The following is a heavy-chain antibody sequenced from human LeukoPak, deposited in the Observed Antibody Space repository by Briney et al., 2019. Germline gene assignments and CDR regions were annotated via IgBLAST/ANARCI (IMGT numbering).Heavy chain of an antibody. V-gene: IGHV3-21*01. CDR1: GFTFSSYS. J-gene: IGHJ4*02. D-gene: IGHD6-13*01. CDR3: ASLGIAAAGRDYFDY. CDR2: ISSSSSYI. Sequence: PGGSLRLPCAASGFTFSSYSMNWVRQAPGKGLEWVSSISSSSSYIYYADSVKGRFTISRDNAKNSLYLQMNSLRAEDTAVHYCASLGIAAAGRDYFDYWGQGTLVTVSS.